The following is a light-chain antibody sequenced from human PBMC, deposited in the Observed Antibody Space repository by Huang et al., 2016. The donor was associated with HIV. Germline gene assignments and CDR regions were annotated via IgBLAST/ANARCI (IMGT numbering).Light chain of an antibody. V-gene: IGKV3-15*01. CDR3: QQYENWYT. Sequence: VMTQFPATLSVSPGERVTLSCRASHSVDSKLAWYQQKPGQPPKLLIYGASTRAAGNPARFSGSGSGTEYTLTISSLLSEDVAVYYCQQYENWYTFGQGTKLEMK. J-gene: IGKJ2*01. CDR1: HSVDSK. CDR2: GAS.